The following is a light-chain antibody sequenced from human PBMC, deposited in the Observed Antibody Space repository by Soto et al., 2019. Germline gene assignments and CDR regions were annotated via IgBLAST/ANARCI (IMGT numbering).Light chain of an antibody. CDR1: DSNIGSNS. J-gene: IGLJ3*02. Sequence: QSVLTQPPSASGTAGQVVTISCSGGDSNIGSNSVYWYQHLPRMAPKLLIYYNNLRPSGVPDRFSGSRSGTSASLAIVGLRSEDEAVYYCAAWDASLSACVFGSGTKLTVL. V-gene: IGLV1-47*02. CDR3: AAWDASLSACV. CDR2: YNN.